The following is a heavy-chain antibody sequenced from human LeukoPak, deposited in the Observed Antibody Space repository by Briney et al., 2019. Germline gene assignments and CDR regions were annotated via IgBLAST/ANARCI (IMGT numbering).Heavy chain of an antibody. J-gene: IGHJ6*02. V-gene: IGHV1-69*13. CDR3: ARGALPDETGRIYYYYGMDV. CDR1: GGTFSSYA. Sequence: GASVKVSCKASGGTFSSYAISWVRQAPGQGLEWMGGIIPIFGTANYAQKFQGRVTITADESTSTAYMELSSLRSEDTAVYYCARGALPDETGRIYYYYGMDVWGQGTTVTVSS. D-gene: IGHD7-27*01. CDR2: IIPIFGTA.